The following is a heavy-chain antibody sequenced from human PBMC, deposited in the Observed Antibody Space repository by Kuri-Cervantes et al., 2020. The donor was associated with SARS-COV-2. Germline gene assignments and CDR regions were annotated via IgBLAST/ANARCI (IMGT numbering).Heavy chain of an antibody. CDR2: IYYSGST. CDR1: GGSISSGDYY. CDR3: ARELPQDAFDI. V-gene: IGHV4-30-4*08. J-gene: IGHJ3*02. D-gene: IGHD4-23*01. Sequence: SETLSLTCTVSGGSISSGDYYWSWIRQPPGKGLEWIGYIYYSGSTYYNLSLKSRVTISVDTSKNQFSLKLSSVTAADTAVYYCARELPQDAFDIWGQGTMVTVSS.